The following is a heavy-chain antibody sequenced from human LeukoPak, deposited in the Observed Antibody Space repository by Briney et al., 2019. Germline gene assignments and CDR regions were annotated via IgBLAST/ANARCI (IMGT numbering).Heavy chain of an antibody. CDR2: INHSGST. CDR3: ARGRRDYDFWSGYFPRNWFDP. Sequence: SETLSLTCAVYGGSFSGYYWSWIRQPPGKGLEWIGEINHSGSTNYNPSLKSRVTISVDTSKNQFSLKLGSVTAADTAVYYCARGRRDYDFWSGYFPRNWFDPWGQGTLVTVSS. CDR1: GGSFSGYY. V-gene: IGHV4-34*01. J-gene: IGHJ5*02. D-gene: IGHD3-3*01.